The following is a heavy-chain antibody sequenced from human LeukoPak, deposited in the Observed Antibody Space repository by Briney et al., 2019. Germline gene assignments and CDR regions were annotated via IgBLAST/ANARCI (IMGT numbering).Heavy chain of an antibody. J-gene: IGHJ4*02. CDR2: ISGSSGST. CDR1: GFTFSSFA. V-gene: IGHV3-23*01. D-gene: IGHD6-13*01. Sequence: PGGSLRLSCAASGFTFSSFAMSWVRQAPGKGLEWVSAISGSSGSTYYADSVKGRFTISRDNSENTLYLQMNSLRAEDTAVYYCAKRIAAANSFDYWGQGTLVTVSS. CDR3: AKRIAAANSFDY.